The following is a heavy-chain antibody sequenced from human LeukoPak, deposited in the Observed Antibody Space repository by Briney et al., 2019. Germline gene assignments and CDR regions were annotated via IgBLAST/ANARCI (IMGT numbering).Heavy chain of an antibody. D-gene: IGHD2/OR15-2a*01. CDR1: GFTFSSFA. CDR3: VKDLRSDFMGVLSRYLSY. V-gene: IGHV3-64D*09. Sequence: SGGSLRLSCSASGFTFSSFAMHWVRQAPGKGLEYVAAISRNGGSTYCADSVKGRFTISRDNSKNTLYLQMSSLGAEDTAVYLCVKDLRSDFMGVLSRYLSYWGQGTLVTVSS. CDR2: ISRNGGST. J-gene: IGHJ4*02.